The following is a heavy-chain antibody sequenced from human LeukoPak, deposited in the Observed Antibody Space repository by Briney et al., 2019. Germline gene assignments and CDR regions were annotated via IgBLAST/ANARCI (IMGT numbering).Heavy chain of an antibody. V-gene: IGHV4-34*01. J-gene: IGHJ4*02. CDR1: GWPFSGYY. D-gene: IGHD1-1*01. CDR3: ATGGIESGTLDY. CDR2: TDQSADT. Sequence: PSETLSLTCAVYGWPFSGYYWTWIRQPPGKGLEWIGETDQSADTKYNPSLKGRVTISIDTPKKQFSLRLSSVTAADTGVYYCATGGIESGTLDYWGLGTLVIVSS.